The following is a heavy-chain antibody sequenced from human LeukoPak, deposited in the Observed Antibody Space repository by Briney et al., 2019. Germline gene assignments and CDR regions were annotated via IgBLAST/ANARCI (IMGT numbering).Heavy chain of an antibody. CDR2: IYSGGST. V-gene: IGHV3-53*01. CDR1: GFTVSSNY. CDR3: ARDGDGYNPPV. Sequence: GGSLRLSCAASGFTVSSNYMSWVRQAPGKGLEWVSVIYSGGSTYYADPVKGRFTISRDNSKNTLYLQMNSLRAEDTAVYYCARDGDGYNPPVWGQGTLVTVSS. J-gene: IGHJ4*02. D-gene: IGHD5-24*01.